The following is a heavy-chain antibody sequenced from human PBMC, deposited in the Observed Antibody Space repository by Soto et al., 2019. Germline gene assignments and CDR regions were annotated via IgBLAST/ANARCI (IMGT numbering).Heavy chain of an antibody. CDR1: GGSISSGDYY. J-gene: IGHJ5*02. V-gene: IGHV4-30-4*01. Sequence: TLSLTCTVSGGSISSGDYYWSWIRQPPGKGLEWIGYIYYSGSTYYNPSLKSRVTISVDTSKNQFSLKLSSVTATDTAVYYCARDYRVVVAPYIENWFDPWGQGTLVTVSS. CDR2: IYYSGST. CDR3: ARDYRVVVAPYIENWFDP. D-gene: IGHD2-15*01.